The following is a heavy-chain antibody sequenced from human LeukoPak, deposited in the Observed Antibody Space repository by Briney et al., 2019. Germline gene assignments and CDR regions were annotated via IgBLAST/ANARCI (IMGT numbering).Heavy chain of an antibody. V-gene: IGHV1-58*01. Sequence: SVRVSCKASGFTFTSSAVQWVRQARGQRLEWIGWIVVGSGNTNYAQKFQERVTITRDMSTSTAYMELSSLRSEDTAVYYCAAEPYPGVLRGAFDIWGQGTMVTVSS. D-gene: IGHD2/OR15-2a*01. J-gene: IGHJ3*02. CDR2: IVVGSGNT. CDR1: GFTFTSSA. CDR3: AAEPYPGVLRGAFDI.